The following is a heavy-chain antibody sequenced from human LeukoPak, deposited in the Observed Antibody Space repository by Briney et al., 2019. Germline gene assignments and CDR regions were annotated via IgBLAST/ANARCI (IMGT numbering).Heavy chain of an antibody. J-gene: IGHJ4*02. Sequence: SETLSLTCTVSGGSISSGSYYWSWIRQPAGKGLEWIGRIYTSGSTNYNPSLKSRVTISVDTFKNQFSLKLSSVTAADTAVYYCARGGDILTGYYYYFDYWGQGTLVTVSS. CDR3: ARGGDILTGYYYYFDY. V-gene: IGHV4-61*02. D-gene: IGHD3-9*01. CDR2: IYTSGST. CDR1: GGSISSGSYY.